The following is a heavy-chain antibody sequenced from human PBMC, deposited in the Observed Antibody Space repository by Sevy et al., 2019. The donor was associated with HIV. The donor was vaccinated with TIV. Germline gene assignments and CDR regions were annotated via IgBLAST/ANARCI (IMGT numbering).Heavy chain of an antibody. V-gene: IGHV3-23*01. Sequence: GGSLRLSCAASGFTFSSYAMSWVRHAPGKGLEWVSAISHSGDGTYYADSVKGRFTISRDNSKNTLYLEMNSLRAEDTAVYYCAKGTLVVPTVIYYYYGMSVWGQGTTVTVSS. J-gene: IGHJ6*02. CDR3: AKGTLVVPTVIYYYYGMSV. D-gene: IGHD2-2*02. CDR2: ISHSGDGT. CDR1: GFTFSSYA.